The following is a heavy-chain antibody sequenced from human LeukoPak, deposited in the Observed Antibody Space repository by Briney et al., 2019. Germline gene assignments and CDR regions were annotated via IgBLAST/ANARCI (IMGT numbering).Heavy chain of an antibody. D-gene: IGHD2-15*01. CDR2: IYYSGST. Sequence: SETLSLTCTVSGGSISSYYWSWIRQPPGKGLEWIGYIYYSGSTNYNPSLKSRVTISVDTSKNQFSLKLSSVTAADTAVYYCARWGECSGGSCYSNYFDYWGQGTLVTVSS. CDR1: GGSISSYY. V-gene: IGHV4-59*08. J-gene: IGHJ4*02. CDR3: ARWGECSGGSCYSNYFDY.